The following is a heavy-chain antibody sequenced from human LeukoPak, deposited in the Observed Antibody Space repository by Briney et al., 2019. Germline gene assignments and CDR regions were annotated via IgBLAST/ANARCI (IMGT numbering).Heavy chain of an antibody. V-gene: IGHV4-39*07. CDR1: GGSISFSTYY. J-gene: IGHJ6*03. CDR3: AKDPIQINDSSGYYHYYYYYMDV. D-gene: IGHD3-22*01. CDR2: IYYSGNT. Sequence: SETLSLTCTVSGGSISFSTYYWGWIRQPPGKGLDWIGSIYYSGNTYYNPSLKSRVTILVDTSKNQFSLKLSSVTAADTAVYYCAKDPIQINDSSGYYHYYYYYMDVWGKGTTVTISS.